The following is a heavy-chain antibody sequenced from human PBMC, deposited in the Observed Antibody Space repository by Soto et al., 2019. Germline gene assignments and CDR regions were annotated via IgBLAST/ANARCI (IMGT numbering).Heavy chain of an antibody. CDR3: ARSGGAYYDSSGYYDY. J-gene: IGHJ4*02. Sequence: GESLKISCKGSGYSFTSYWISWVRQMPGKGLEWMGRIDPSDSYTNYSPSFQGHVTISADKSISTAYLQWSSLKASDTAMYYCARSGGAYYDSSGYYDYWGQGTLVTVSS. CDR2: IDPSDSYT. D-gene: IGHD3-22*01. CDR1: GYSFTSYW. V-gene: IGHV5-10-1*01.